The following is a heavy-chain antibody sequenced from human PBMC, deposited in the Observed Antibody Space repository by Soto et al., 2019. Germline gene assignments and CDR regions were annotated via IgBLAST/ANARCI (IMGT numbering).Heavy chain of an antibody. V-gene: IGHV4-39*01. CDR2: VYSNGNT. CDR1: GDSITNNNYH. D-gene: IGHD2-2*02. CDR3: ARQVPAAIRLGWFDP. Sequence: PSETLSLTCTVSGDSITNNNYHWGWTRQPPGKGLEWIGTVYSNGNTYYNPSLKSRVTISVDTSKNQFSLKLSSVTAADTAVYYCARQVPAAIRLGWFDPWGQGTLVTVSS. J-gene: IGHJ5*02.